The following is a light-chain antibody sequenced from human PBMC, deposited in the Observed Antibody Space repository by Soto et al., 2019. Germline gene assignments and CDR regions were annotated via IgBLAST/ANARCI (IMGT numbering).Light chain of an antibody. J-gene: IGKJ4*01. Sequence: DIQMTQSPSTLSASVGDRVTITCRASQSISSWLAWYPQKPGKAPKLLIYKASSLESGVPSRFSGSGSGTEFTLAISSLQADDVATYYCQQYNSYPLTFGGGTKVEIK. CDR1: QSISSW. CDR2: KAS. CDR3: QQYNSYPLT. V-gene: IGKV1-5*03.